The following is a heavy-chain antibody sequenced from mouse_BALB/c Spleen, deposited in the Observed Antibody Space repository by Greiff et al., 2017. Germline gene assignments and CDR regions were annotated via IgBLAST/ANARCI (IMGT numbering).Heavy chain of an antibody. V-gene: IGHV5-17*02. J-gene: IGHJ2*01. CDR3: GGGDYGRWDY. Sequence: VHLVQSGGGLVQPGGSRKLSCTASGFTFSSFGMHWVRQAPEKGLEWVAYISSGSSTIYYADTVKGRFTITRDKPKNTLFLQMTRLRSEDTAMYYCGGGDYGRWDYWGQGTTLTVS. D-gene: IGHD2-1*01. CDR1: GFTFSSFG. CDR2: ISSGSSTI.